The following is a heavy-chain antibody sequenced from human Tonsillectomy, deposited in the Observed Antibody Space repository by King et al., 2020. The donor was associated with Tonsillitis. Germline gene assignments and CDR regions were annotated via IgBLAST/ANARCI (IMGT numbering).Heavy chain of an antibody. Sequence: QLQESGPGVVKPSETLFLTCSVSSGSISSYFWSWIRQPPGKGLEWLGYISYTGNTKYKSSLQSRVFLSVDPSKNQISLTVTSVTAADTAVYYCVGITGDVWKSYDHYFDPWGQGILVTVSS. D-gene: IGHD3-16*01. CDR2: ISYTGNT. CDR1: SGSISSYF. V-gene: IGHV4-59*03. CDR3: VGITGDVWKSYDHYFDP. J-gene: IGHJ5*01.